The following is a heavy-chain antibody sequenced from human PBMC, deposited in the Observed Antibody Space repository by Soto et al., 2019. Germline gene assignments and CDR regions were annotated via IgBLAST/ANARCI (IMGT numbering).Heavy chain of an antibody. V-gene: IGHV4-31*02. Sequence: GSISSGGYYWSWIRQHPGKGLEWIGYIYYSGSTYYNPSLKSRVTISVDTSKNQFSLKLSSVTAADTAVYYCARDSRGGPTYYYSYYMDVWGKGTTVTVSS. CDR1: GSISSGGYY. CDR3: ARDSRGGPTYYYSYYMDV. J-gene: IGHJ6*03. D-gene: IGHD6-19*01. CDR2: IYYSGST.